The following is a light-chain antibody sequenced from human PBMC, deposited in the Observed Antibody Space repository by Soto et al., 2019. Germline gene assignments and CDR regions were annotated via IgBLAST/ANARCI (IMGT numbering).Light chain of an antibody. V-gene: IGKV1-6*01. CDR2: AAS. CDR3: LQDYNYPLT. CDR1: QGIRND. J-gene: IGKJ4*01. Sequence: AIQMTQSPSSLSASVGDRVTITCRASQGIRNDLGWYQQQPGKPPKLLIYAASILQSVVPSRFSGSGSGTDFTLTISSLQHEDFATYYRLQDYNYPLTFGGGTKVEIK.